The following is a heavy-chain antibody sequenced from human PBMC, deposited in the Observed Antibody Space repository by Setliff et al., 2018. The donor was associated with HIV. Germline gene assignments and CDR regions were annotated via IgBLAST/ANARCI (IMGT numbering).Heavy chain of an antibody. V-gene: IGHV3-23*01. Sequence: GGSLRLSCAASGFTFSSYAMSWVRQAPGKGLEWVSAISGSGGSTYYADSVTGRFTISRDNSKSTLYLQMNSLRAEDTAVYYCAKGRYSSGANYYYYYMDVWGKGTTVTVSS. J-gene: IGHJ6*03. CDR3: AKGRYSSGANYYYYYMDV. D-gene: IGHD6-19*01. CDR1: GFTFSSYA. CDR2: ISGSGGST.